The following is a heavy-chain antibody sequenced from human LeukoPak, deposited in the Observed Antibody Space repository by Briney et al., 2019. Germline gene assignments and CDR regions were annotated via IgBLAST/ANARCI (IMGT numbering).Heavy chain of an antibody. Sequence: GGSLRLSCAASGFTFNNFGMHGVRQAPGKGLEWVTFIQYNGNNKYYADSVKGRFTISRDNSKNTLYLQMNSLRAEDTAVYYCAKDNRDYYIDSWGQGTLVTVSS. V-gene: IGHV3-30*02. D-gene: IGHD3-10*01. CDR1: GFTFNNFG. CDR2: IQYNGNNK. CDR3: AKDNRDYYIDS. J-gene: IGHJ4*02.